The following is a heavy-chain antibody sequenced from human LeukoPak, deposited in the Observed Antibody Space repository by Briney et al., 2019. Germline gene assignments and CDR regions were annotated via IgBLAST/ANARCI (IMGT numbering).Heavy chain of an antibody. Sequence: GGSLRLSCAASGFTFSSYAMSWVRQAPGKGLEWVSAISGSGGSTYYAGSVKGRFTNYRDNSKNTLYLQMNSLRAEHTAVYYCAKFNQNYYYYGMDVWGQGTTVTVPS. CDR1: GFTFSSYA. CDR2: ISGSGGST. CDR3: AKFNQNYYYYGMDV. J-gene: IGHJ6*02. V-gene: IGHV3-23*01.